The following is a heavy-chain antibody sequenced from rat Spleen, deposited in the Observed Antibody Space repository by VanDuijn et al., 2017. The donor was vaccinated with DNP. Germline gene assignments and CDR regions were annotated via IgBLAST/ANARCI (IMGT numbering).Heavy chain of an antibody. CDR2: INTDGDSG. D-gene: IGHD1-2*01. J-gene: IGHJ3*01. V-gene: IGHV5-58*01. CDR1: GFTFNTYW. Sequence: EVQLVETGGGLREPGRSLKVSCVVSGFTFNTYWMYWIRQAPGKGLEWVASINTDGDSGYYLDSVKGRFTVSRDNAKSTLYLEMNSLRSDDTATYYCVRDSSSAYWGQGTLVTVSS. CDR3: VRDSSSAY.